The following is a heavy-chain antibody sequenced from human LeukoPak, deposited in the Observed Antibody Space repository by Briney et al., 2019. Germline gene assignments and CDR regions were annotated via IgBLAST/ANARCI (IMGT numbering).Heavy chain of an antibody. V-gene: IGHV3-66*01. Sequence: GGSLRLSCAASGFTVSSNYMSWVRQAPGKGLEWVSVIYSGGSTYYADSVKGRFTISRDNSKDTLYLRMNSLRAEDTAVYYCASRFRYYYGSGAFDIWGQGTMVTVSS. J-gene: IGHJ3*02. CDR3: ASRFRYYYGSGAFDI. CDR1: GFTVSSNY. D-gene: IGHD3-10*01. CDR2: IYSGGST.